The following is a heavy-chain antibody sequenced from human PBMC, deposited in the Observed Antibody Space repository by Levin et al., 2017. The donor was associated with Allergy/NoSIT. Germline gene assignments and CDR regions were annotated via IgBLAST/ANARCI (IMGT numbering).Heavy chain of an antibody. CDR1: GFTFSSYS. V-gene: IGHV3-21*01. Sequence: SCAASGFTFSSYSMNWVRQAPGKGLEWVSSISSSSSYIYYADSVKGRFTISRDNAKNSLYLQMNSLRAEDTAVYYCARDEVGATPFDYWGQGTLVTVSS. CDR3: ARDEVGATPFDY. CDR2: ISSSSSYI. J-gene: IGHJ4*02. D-gene: IGHD1-26*01.